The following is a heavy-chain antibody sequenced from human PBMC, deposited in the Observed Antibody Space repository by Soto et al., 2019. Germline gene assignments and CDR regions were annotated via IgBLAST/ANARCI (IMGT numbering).Heavy chain of an antibody. D-gene: IGHD3-10*01. CDR1: GFTFSNAW. CDR3: TTDSYITTAIIRFDS. J-gene: IGHJ4*01. CDR2: IKSKTDGGTT. V-gene: IGHV3-15*07. Sequence: GGSLRLSCAASGFTFSNAWINWVRQAPGKGLEWVGRIKSKTDGGTTDFAAPVKGRFAISRDDSKNMVYLQMNSLKTEDTAVYYCTTDSYITTAIIRFDSWGHGTLLTVSS.